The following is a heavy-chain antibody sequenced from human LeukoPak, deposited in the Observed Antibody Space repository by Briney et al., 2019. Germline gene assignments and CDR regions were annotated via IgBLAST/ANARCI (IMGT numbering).Heavy chain of an antibody. J-gene: IGHJ6*02. D-gene: IGHD5-18*01. Sequence: SETLSLTCAVYGGSFSGYYWSWIRQPPGKGLEWIGEINHSGSTNYNPSLKSRVTISVDTSKNQFSLKLSSVTAADTAVYYCARGQDTAMVTGQYYYYYYGMDVWGQGTTVTVSS. CDR2: INHSGST. CDR3: ARGQDTAMVTGQYYYYYYGMDV. V-gene: IGHV4-34*01. CDR1: GGSFSGYY.